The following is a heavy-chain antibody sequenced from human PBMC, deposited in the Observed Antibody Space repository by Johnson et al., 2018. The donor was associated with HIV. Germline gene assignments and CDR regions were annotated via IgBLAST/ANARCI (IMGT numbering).Heavy chain of an antibody. D-gene: IGHD5-18*01. J-gene: IGHJ3*02. Sequence: VQLVESGGGEVRPGGSLRLSCAASGFTFDDSGMRCVGQSPGKGLVWAPGIYWNGVSSGYSDSVKGRFTISRDNAKNSLYLQMNSLRAEDTALYYCARDRIQVWSYVGTFDTWGPAALVTRSP. CDR3: ARDRIQVWSYVGTFDT. CDR1: GFTFDDSG. V-gene: IGHV3-20*04. CDR2: IYWNGVSS.